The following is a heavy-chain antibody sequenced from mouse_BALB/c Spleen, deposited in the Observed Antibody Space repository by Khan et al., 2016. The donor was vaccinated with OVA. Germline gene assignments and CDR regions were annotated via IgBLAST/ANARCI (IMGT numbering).Heavy chain of an antibody. J-gene: IGHJ4*01. CDR3: ARDFHYYGSRGALDY. CDR1: GYTFTGYS. D-gene: IGHD1-1*01. CDR2: ISPSNAYT. Sequence: QVQLQQPGAELVRPGASVKMSCKASGYTFTGYSMHWIKQRPGQGLEWIGYISPSNAYTNYNQKFKDKATLTADKSSSTAYMQLSSLTSEDSAVYDGARDFHYYGSRGALDYWGQGTSVTVSS. V-gene: IGHV1-4*01.